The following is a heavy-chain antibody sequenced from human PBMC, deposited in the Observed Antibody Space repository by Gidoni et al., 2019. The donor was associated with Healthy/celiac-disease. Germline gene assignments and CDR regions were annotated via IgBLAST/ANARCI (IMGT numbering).Heavy chain of an antibody. CDR2: ISYYGSNK. J-gene: IGHJ6*02. CDR1: GFTLLGYG. D-gene: IGHD3-10*01. CDR3: AKDLVAMVRGVIKVPYYYYYGMDV. V-gene: IGHV3-30*18. Sequence: QVQLVESGGGVVQPGRSLRLSCAASGFTLLGYGMHWSRSAPGKGLEWVEFISYYGSNKSYADSVKGRFTISRDNSKNTLYLQMNSLRAEDTAVYYCAKDLVAMVRGVIKVPYYYYYGMDVWGQGTTVTVSS.